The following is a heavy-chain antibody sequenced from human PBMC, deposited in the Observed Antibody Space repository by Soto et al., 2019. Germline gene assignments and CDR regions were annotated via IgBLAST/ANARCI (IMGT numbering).Heavy chain of an antibody. Sequence: PGGSLRLSCAASGFTFSSYGMHWVRQAPGKGLEWVAVISYDGSNKYYADSVKGRFTIPRDNSKNTLYLQMNSLRAEDTAVYYCAKDSGSYYFDYWGQGTLVTVSS. CDR2: ISYDGSNK. J-gene: IGHJ4*02. V-gene: IGHV3-30*18. D-gene: IGHD1-26*01. CDR1: GFTFSSYG. CDR3: AKDSGSYYFDY.